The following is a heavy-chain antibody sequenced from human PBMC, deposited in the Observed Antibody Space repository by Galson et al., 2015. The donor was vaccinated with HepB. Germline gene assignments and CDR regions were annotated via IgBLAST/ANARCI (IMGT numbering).Heavy chain of an antibody. D-gene: IGHD3-22*01. CDR2: ISSSSSYI. CDR3: ARVSYDSSGYLLFDY. Sequence: SLRLSCAASGFTFSSYSMNWVRQAPGKGLEWVSSISSSSSYIYYADSVKGRFTISRDNAKNSLYLQMNSLRAEDTAVYYCARVSYDSSGYLLFDYWGQGTLVTVSS. CDR1: GFTFSSYS. J-gene: IGHJ4*02. V-gene: IGHV3-21*01.